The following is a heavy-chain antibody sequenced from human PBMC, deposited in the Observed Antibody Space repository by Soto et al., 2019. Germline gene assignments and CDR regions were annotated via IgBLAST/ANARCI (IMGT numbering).Heavy chain of an antibody. J-gene: IGHJ3*02. V-gene: IGHV4-59*08. CDR3: ARSYCTNGVCYADAFDI. Sequence: QVQLQESGPGLVKPSETLSLTCTVSGGSISSYYWSWIRQPPGKGLEWIGYIYYSGSTNYNPSLKSRVTISVDTSKNQFSLKLSSVTAADTAVYYCARSYCTNGVCYADAFDIWGQGTMVTVSS. CDR2: IYYSGST. CDR1: GGSISSYY. D-gene: IGHD2-8*01.